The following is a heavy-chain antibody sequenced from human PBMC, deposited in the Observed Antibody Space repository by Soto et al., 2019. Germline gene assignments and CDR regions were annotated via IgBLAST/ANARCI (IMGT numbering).Heavy chain of an antibody. V-gene: IGHV3-23*01. CDR1: GFTFDTYA. Sequence: GGSLRLSCVPSGFTFDTYAMSWVRQIPGKGLEWVSTISASGSSTYYADSVKGRFTVSRDNVKKTLHLQLNSVTAGDAAVYYCAKRGPGSDYYYGLDVWGQGTTVTVSS. D-gene: IGHD2-15*01. CDR3: AKRGPGSDYYYGLDV. CDR2: ISASGSST. J-gene: IGHJ6*02.